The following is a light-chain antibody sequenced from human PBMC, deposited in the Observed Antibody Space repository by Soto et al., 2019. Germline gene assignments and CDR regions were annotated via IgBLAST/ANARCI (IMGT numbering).Light chain of an antibody. J-gene: IGKJ4*01. CDR3: QQRGSWPWLT. Sequence: EIVLKQSPGTLSLSPGERATLSCRTSQTVNNYLAWYQQKPGQAPRLVIYDASNRATGIPARFSGSGSGTYFTLTINSLEPEDSAVYYCQQRGSWPWLTFGGGTRVEIK. V-gene: IGKV3-11*01. CDR1: QTVNNY. CDR2: DAS.